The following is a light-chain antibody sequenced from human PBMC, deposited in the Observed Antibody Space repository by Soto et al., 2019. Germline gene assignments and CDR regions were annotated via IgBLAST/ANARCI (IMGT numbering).Light chain of an antibody. CDR1: QGISSY. CDR3: QQLNSYPNP. Sequence: DIKLTQSPSFLSASVGDRVTITCRASQGISSYLAWYQQKPGKAPKLLIYAASTLQSGVPSRFSGSGSGTEFTLTISNLQPEDFATYYCQQLNSYPNPFGQGTKLEIK. V-gene: IGKV1-9*01. CDR2: AAS. J-gene: IGKJ2*01.